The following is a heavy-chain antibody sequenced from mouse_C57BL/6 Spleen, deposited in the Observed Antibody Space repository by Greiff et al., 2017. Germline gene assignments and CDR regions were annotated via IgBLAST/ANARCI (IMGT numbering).Heavy chain of an antibody. J-gene: IGHJ1*03. D-gene: IGHD1-1*01. CDR1: GYTFTSYG. V-gene: IGHV1-81*01. Sequence: VMLVESGAELARPGASVKLSCKASGYTFTSYGISWVKQRTGQGLEWIGEIYPRSGNTYYNEKFKGKATLTADKSSSTAYMELRSLTSEDSAVYFCAPITTVVDWYFDVWGTGTTVTVSS. CDR2: IYPRSGNT. CDR3: APITTVVDWYFDV.